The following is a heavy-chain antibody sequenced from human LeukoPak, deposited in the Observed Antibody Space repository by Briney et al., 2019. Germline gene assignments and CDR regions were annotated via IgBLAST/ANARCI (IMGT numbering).Heavy chain of an antibody. J-gene: IGHJ6*03. CDR3: ARSRKGYCSGGSCPWGYYMDV. D-gene: IGHD2-15*01. Sequence: GSLRLSCAASGFTFSSYSMNWVRQAPGKGLEWVSYISSSSSTIYYADSVKGRFTISRDNAKNSLYLQMNSLRTEDTAVYYCARSRKGYCSGGSCPWGYYMDVWGKGTTVTISS. CDR2: ISSSSSTI. V-gene: IGHV3-48*04. CDR1: GFTFSSYS.